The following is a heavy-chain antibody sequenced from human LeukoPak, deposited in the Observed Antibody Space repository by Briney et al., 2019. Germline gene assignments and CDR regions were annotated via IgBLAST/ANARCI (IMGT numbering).Heavy chain of an antibody. CDR1: GGTFNSYA. Sequence: SVKVSCKASGGTFNSYAISWVRQAPGQGLEWMGGIIPIFGTANYAQKFQGRVTITADESTSTAYMELSSLRSEDTAVYYCARDEVSGSKGDAFDIWGQGTMVTVSS. CDR3: ARDEVSGSKGDAFDI. D-gene: IGHD3-10*01. CDR2: IIPIFGTA. V-gene: IGHV1-69*13. J-gene: IGHJ3*02.